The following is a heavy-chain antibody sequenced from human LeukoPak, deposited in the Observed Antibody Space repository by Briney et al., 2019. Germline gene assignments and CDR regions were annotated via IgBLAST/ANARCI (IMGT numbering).Heavy chain of an antibody. D-gene: IGHD3-9*01. CDR3: ARSPSYYDILTGYSPEAKYYYYGMDV. CDR2: INPIYGTA. CDR1: GGTFSSFA. J-gene: IGHJ6*02. V-gene: IGHV1-69*01. Sequence: SVKISCKASGGTFSSFAISCVRQAPGQWLEWMGGINPIYGTANYAQKFQGRVTITADESTSTAYMELSSLRSEDTAVYYCARSPSYYDILTGYSPEAKYYYYGMDVWGQGTTVTVSS.